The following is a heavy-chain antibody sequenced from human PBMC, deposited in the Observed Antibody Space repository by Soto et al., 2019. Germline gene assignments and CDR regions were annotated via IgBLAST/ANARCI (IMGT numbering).Heavy chain of an antibody. CDR2: IYYSGST. J-gene: IGHJ5*02. Sequence: SSGTLSLTCAVFGGSISSGDYYWSWIRQHPGKGLEWIGYIYYSGSTYYNPSLKSRVTISVDTSKNQFSLKLSSVTAADTAVYYCARWWSGSRQGFDPWGQGTLVTVSS. CDR3: ARWWSGSRQGFDP. CDR1: GGSISSGDYY. D-gene: IGHD3-3*01. V-gene: IGHV4-31*11.